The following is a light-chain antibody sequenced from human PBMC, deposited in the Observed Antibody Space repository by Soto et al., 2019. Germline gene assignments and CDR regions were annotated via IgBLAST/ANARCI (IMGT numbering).Light chain of an antibody. V-gene: IGKV3-20*01. CDR1: QSVSSSY. CDR2: GAS. CDR3: HQYDSSPVT. Sequence: EIVLTQSPGTLSLSPGERATLSCRASQSVSSSYLAWYQQKPGQARRLLIYGASSRATGIPDRFTGSGSGTDFTLTISRLEPEDFAVYYCHQYDSSPVTFGQGTKVEIK. J-gene: IGKJ1*01.